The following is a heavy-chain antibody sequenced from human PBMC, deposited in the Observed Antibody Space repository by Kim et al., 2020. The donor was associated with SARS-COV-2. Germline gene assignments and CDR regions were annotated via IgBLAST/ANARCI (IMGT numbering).Heavy chain of an antibody. D-gene: IGHD4-17*01. Sequence: ADSVKGRFTISRDNSKNTLYLQMNSLRAEDTAVYYCAKDRGMTTVTPMDVWGQGTTVTVSS. CDR3: AKDRGMTTVTPMDV. V-gene: IGHV3-33*06. J-gene: IGHJ6*02.